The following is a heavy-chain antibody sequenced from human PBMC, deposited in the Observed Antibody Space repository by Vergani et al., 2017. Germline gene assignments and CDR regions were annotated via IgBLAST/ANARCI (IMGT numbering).Heavy chain of an antibody. J-gene: IGHJ6*02. CDR3: AKAYPRNRGYDYLYYYHAMDV. Sequence: EVQLLESGGDLVQPGGSLRLSCAASGFTFNHYAMNWVRQAPGKGLEWVSGISGSGGSTYYAGSVKGRFTISRDSSKNTLYLQMNSLSAGDTAVYYCAKAYPRNRGYDYLYYYHAMDVWGQGTTVTVSS. V-gene: IGHV3-23*01. D-gene: IGHD5-12*01. CDR2: ISGSGGST. CDR1: GFTFNHYA.